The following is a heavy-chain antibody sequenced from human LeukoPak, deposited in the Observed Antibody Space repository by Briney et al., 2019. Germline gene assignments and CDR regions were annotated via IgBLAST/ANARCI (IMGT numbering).Heavy chain of an antibody. V-gene: IGHV4-30-4*01. CDR1: GGSIRSADHY. Sequence: SETLSLTCSVSGGSIRSADHYWSWIRQPPGEGLEWIGYIHYSGSTYYNPSLKSRVTKSVDTSKNQFTLRLSSVTAADTAVYYCASLSSGNPNGFDYWGQGTLVTVSS. J-gene: IGHJ4*02. CDR3: ASLSSGNPNGFDY. CDR2: IHYSGST. D-gene: IGHD6-19*01.